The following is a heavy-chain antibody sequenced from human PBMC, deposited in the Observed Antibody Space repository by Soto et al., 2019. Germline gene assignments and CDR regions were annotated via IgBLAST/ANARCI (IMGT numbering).Heavy chain of an antibody. V-gene: IGHV1-46*01. D-gene: IGHD3-9*01. CDR1: GYTFTNYY. CDR2: INPNVGST. CDR3: VRDYDILTAYQYHFDY. Sequence: ASVKVSCKTSGYTFTNYYMHWVRHAPGQGPEWMGIINPNVGSTTYAQRFQGRFSITRDTSTSTVYMELSRLRPEDTAVYYCVRDYDILTAYQYHFDYWGQGTLVTVSS. J-gene: IGHJ4*02.